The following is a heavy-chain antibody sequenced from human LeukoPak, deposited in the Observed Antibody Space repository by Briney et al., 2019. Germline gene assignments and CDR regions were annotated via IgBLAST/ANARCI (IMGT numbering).Heavy chain of an antibody. D-gene: IGHD3-16*01. CDR3: ATSSVWGGAFNI. V-gene: IGHV3-74*01. CDR2: CDSDGSGT. CDR1: GFTFSIYW. J-gene: IGHJ3*02. Sequence: GRSLRLSCAASGFTFSIYWMYWVRQAPGKGLMWVSRCDSDGSGTTYVDSVKGRFTVSRDNAKSTLYLQMSSLRAEDMAVYYCATSSVWGGAFNIWGQGTMVTVSS.